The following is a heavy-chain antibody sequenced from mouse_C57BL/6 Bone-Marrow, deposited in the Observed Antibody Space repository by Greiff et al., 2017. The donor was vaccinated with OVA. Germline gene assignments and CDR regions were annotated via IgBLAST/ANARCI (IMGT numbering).Heavy chain of an antibody. CDR2: INPSSGYT. V-gene: IGHV1-4*01. J-gene: IGHJ3*01. Sequence: QVQLKQSGAELARPGASVKMSCKASGYTFTSYTMHWVKQRPGQGLEWIGYINPSSGYTKYNQKFKDKATLTADKSSSTAYMQLSSLTSEDSAVYYCARKIPWFAYWGQGTLVTVSA. CDR3: ARKIPWFAY. CDR1: GYTFTSYT.